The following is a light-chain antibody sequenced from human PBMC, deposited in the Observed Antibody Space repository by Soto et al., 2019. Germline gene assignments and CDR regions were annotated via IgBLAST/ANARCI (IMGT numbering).Light chain of an antibody. V-gene: IGLV1-44*01. CDR3: AAWDDSLNGPV. CDR2: YNN. J-gene: IGLJ2*01. Sequence: QPVLTQPPSASGTPGQRVTISCSGSSSNIGSNTVNWYQQLPGTAPKLLIYYNNQRPSGVPDRFSGSKSGTSASLAISGLQSEDEADYYCAAWDDSLNGPVFGGGTKLTVL. CDR1: SSNIGSNT.